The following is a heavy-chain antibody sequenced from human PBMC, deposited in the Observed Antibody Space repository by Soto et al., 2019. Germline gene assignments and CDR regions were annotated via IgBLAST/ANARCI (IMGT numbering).Heavy chain of an antibody. CDR1: GFTFTKYA. D-gene: IGHD2-2*01. V-gene: IGHV3-23*01. CDR2: ISKSGGDT. J-gene: IGHJ4*02. Sequence: EVQLLESGGDLVQPGGSLRLSCAASGFTFTKYAMTWVRQAPGKGLEWVSSISKSGGDTYYADSVKGRFTIYRDNSKNTLYLQMNGLRAEDTALYFCAKDTYSSSWYFWGQGTLVTVSS. CDR3: AKDTYSSSWYF.